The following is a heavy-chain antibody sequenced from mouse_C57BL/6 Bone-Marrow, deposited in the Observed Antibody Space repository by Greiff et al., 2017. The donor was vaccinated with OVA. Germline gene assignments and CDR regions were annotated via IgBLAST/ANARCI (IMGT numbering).Heavy chain of an antibody. Sequence: VQLQQSGAELVRPGASVKLSCTASGFNIKDDSMHWVKERPEQGLEWIGWIDPENGDTEYASKFQGKATITADTSSKTVYLQLSSLTSEDTAVYYCTTYRYWGQGTTLTVSS. CDR1: GFNIKDDS. CDR3: TTYRY. CDR2: IDPENGDT. J-gene: IGHJ2*01. V-gene: IGHV14-4*01.